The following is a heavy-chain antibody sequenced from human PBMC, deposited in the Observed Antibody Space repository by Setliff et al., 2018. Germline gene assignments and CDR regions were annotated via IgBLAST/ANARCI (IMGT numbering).Heavy chain of an antibody. J-gene: IGHJ3*02. Sequence: GESLKISCKGSGYSFTSDWIGWVRQMPGKGLEWMGIIYPGDSDTRNSPSLQGQVTISVDKSISTVYLHCSSLKASDTAMYYCASSPLDDAFDIWGQGTMVTVSS. V-gene: IGHV5-51*01. CDR3: ASSPLDDAFDI. CDR2: IYPGDSDT. CDR1: GYSFTSDW.